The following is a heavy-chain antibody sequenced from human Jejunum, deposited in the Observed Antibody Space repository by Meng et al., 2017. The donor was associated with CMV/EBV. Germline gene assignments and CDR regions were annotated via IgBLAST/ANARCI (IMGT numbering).Heavy chain of an antibody. CDR2: SRRKVESYRT. CDR1: GFTFSDHH. D-gene: IGHD6-13*01. V-gene: IGHV3-72*01. J-gene: IGHJ1*01. CDR3: AKDPYSSSWTEYFQH. Sequence: EVQLEESGGGLVQPGGSLRRSCVGAGFTFSDHHMDWVRQAPGKGLEWVGRSRRKVESYRTEYAASVRGRVTISRDISKNTLYLQMSSLRPEDTALYYCAKDPYSSSWTEYFQHWGQGTLVTVSS.